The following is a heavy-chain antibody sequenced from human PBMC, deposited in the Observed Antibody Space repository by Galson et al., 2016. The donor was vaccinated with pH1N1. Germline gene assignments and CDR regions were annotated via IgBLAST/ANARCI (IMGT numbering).Heavy chain of an antibody. CDR2: FIPMLDLA. CDR1: GGTFSSYT. D-gene: IGHD2-21*02. Sequence: SVKVSCKASGGTFSSYTINWVRQAPGQGLEWMGRFIPMLDLANYAQKFQGRVTITADKSTNTAYMVLSRLRYGDTAVYYCARAADPTAVTHPLGYWGQGTLVTNSS. CDR3: ARAADPTAVTHPLGY. J-gene: IGHJ4*02. V-gene: IGHV1-69*02.